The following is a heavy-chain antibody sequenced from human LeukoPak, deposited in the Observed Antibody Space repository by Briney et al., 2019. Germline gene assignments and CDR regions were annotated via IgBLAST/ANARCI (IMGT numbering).Heavy chain of an antibody. CDR1: GRSISSYY. V-gene: IGHV4-4*07. CDR2: IYTSGST. J-gene: IGHJ4*02. D-gene: IGHD4-23*01. CDR3: ARASYPLRYYFDY. Sequence: SQTLSLTCTLAGRSISSYYCSCIRQPAGKGIEWIGSIYTSGSTNYNPSLKSRATMSVDTSKNQFSLKLSSVTAADTAVYYCARASYPLRYYFDYWGQGTLVTVSS.